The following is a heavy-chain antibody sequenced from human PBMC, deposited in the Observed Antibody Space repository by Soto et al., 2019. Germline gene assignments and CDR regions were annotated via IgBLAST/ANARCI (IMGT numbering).Heavy chain of an antibody. CDR3: TKPIAGFTRGYEF. D-gene: IGHD1-20*01. V-gene: IGHV3-23*01. CDR1: GFTFTTYA. J-gene: IGHJ4*02. CDR2: ITASGDNT. Sequence: GGSLRLSCAASGFTFTTYAMNWVRQAPGKGLEWVSGITASGDNTYFADSVKGRFTISRDNSKNTLYLQMDSLRAEDTAVYHCTKPIAGFTRGYEFWGPGTLVTVSS.